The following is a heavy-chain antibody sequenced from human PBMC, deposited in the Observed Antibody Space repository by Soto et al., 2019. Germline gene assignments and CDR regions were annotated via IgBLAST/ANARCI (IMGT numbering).Heavy chain of an antibody. Sequence: GGSLRLSCAASGFTFSSYGMHWVRQAPGKGLEWVAVISYDGSNKYYADSVKGRFTISRDNSKNTLYLQMNSLRAEDTAVYYCAKSDAEQRLVRSGYFQHWGQGTLVTVSS. CDR2: ISYDGSNK. J-gene: IGHJ1*01. CDR1: GFTFSSYG. CDR3: AKSDAEQRLVRSGYFQH. V-gene: IGHV3-30*18. D-gene: IGHD6-13*01.